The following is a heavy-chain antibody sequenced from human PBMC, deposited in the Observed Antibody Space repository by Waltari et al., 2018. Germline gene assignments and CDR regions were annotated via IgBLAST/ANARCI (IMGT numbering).Heavy chain of an antibody. V-gene: IGHV5-10-1*01. CDR2: IVPGYPFR. J-gene: IGHJ4*02. D-gene: IGHD2-2*01. CDR3: VRHRTTYPLEIDY. Sequence: EVQLVQSGAEVKKPEESLRISCDGSGYSFTSHWFSWVRQLPGKGLGWVGRIVPGYPFRTEGPAFECHVTISVDQSLRTAYLKWDSLKASDTAIYYCVRHRTTYPLEIDYWGQGTLVTVSS. CDR1: GYSFTSHW.